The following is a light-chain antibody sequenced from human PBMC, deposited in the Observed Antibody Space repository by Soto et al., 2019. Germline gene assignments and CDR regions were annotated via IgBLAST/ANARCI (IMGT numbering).Light chain of an antibody. V-gene: IGLV2-14*01. CDR3: SSYTSSSTPPYV. CDR2: DVS. J-gene: IGLJ1*01. Sequence: QSVLTQPASVSGSPGQSITISCIGTSSDVGGYNYVSWYQQHPGKAPKLMIYDVSNRPSGVSNRFSGSKSGNTASLTISGLQAEDEADYYCSSYTSSSTPPYVFGTGTKVTVL. CDR1: SSDVGGYNY.